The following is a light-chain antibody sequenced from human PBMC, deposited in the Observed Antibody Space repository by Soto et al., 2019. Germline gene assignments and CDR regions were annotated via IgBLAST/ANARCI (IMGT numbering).Light chain of an antibody. CDR3: QEYNSYTGT. J-gene: IGKJ1*01. CDR2: DAS. CDR1: QGIIIW. Sequence: DIQMTQSPSYVSASVGDRFTITWVASQGIIIWLAWYLQKPGKAPKLLIYDASSLQSGVPSRFSGSGSGTEFTLTISSLQPDDFGTYYCQEYNSYTGTFGPGTKVDIK. V-gene: IGKV1-5*01.